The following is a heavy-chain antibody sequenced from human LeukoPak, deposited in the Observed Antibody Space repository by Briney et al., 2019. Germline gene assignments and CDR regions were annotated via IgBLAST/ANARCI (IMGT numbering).Heavy chain of an antibody. CDR3: ARESHGTGDQ. CDR1: GFSFRDYY. Sequence: GGSLRLSCAASGFSFRDYYMSWIRPAAGKGLEWDSFIRTDSVFTNYADPVKGRFTVSRDNAKNSLYLQLNSLGAEDTAVYYCARESHGTGDQWGQGTLVTVSS. J-gene: IGHJ4*02. CDR2: IRTDSVFT. V-gene: IGHV3-11*05. D-gene: IGHD3-10*01.